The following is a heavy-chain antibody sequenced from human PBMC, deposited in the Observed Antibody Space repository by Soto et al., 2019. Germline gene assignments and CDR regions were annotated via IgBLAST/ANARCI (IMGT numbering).Heavy chain of an antibody. V-gene: IGHV4-31*03. CDR2: IYYSRST. J-gene: IGHJ4*02. CDR3: ARRVIH. Sequence: QVQLQESGPGLVKPSHTLSLTCIVSGVPISSGGYYWSWSRQHPGKGLEWIGYIYYSRSTSYKPRLNSRVTISVGTSKNQFSLRLSSVTAADTAVYYCARRVIHWGQGTLVTVSS. CDR1: GVPISSGGYY. D-gene: IGHD4-4*01.